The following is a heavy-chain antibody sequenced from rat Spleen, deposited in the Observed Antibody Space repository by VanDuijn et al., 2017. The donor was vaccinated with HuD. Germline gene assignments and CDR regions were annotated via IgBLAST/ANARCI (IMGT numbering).Heavy chain of an antibody. D-gene: IGHD1-12*02. J-gene: IGHJ2*01. CDR2: ISPSGGST. Sequence: EVQLVESGGGLVQPGGSLKLSCAASGFTYNDYAMAWVRQAPAKGLEWVATISPSGGSTYYRDSVKGRFTISRDNAKSTLYLQMDSLRSEDTATYYCATDTFYDGTYYPGGFDYWGQGVMVTVSS. CDR3: ATDTFYDGTYYPGGFDY. CDR1: GFTYNDYA. V-gene: IGHV5-19*01.